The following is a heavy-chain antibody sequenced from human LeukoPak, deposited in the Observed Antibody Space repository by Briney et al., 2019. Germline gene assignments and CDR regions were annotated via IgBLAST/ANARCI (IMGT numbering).Heavy chain of an antibody. Sequence: GGSLRLSCAASGFTFSSYGKHWVRQAPGKGLEWVAVIWYDGSNKYYADSVKGRFTISRDNSKNTLYLQMNSLRAEDTAVYYCARDYDSSGYYYLYYYYGMHVWGQGTTVTVSS. J-gene: IGHJ6*02. CDR2: IWYDGSNK. V-gene: IGHV3-33*01. CDR1: GFTFSSYG. CDR3: ARDYDSSGYYYLYYYYGMHV. D-gene: IGHD3-22*01.